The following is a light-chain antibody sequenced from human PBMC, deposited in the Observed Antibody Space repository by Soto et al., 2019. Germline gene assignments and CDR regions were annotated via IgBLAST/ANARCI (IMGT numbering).Light chain of an antibody. CDR1: SSNIGAGYD. CDR2: GNS. CDR3: QSYDISLSGWV. Sequence: QSVLTQPPSVSGAPGQRVTISCTGSSSNIGAGYDVHWYQQLPGTAPKLLIYGNSNRPSGVPDRFSGPKSGTSASLAITGLRAEDEADYYCQSYDISLSGWVFGGGTKLTVL. V-gene: IGLV1-40*01. J-gene: IGLJ3*02.